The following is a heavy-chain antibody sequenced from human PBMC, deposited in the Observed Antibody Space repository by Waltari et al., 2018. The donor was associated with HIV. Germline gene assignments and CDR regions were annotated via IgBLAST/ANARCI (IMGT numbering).Heavy chain of an antibody. V-gene: IGHV4-34*08. CDR2: VNHSGRT. CDR1: GGTFSGCY. CDR3: PIVPPTNIHSYSNSAYLENFHS. J-gene: IGHJ4*01. D-gene: IGHD3-22*01. Sequence: QVQIQQWGVGLVRPSETLSLTCAVYGGTFSGCYGTWIRQTPGKATGWIGEVNHSGRTQSNPPLKVGLAISLDPSMNQFPLPLPPIHVADMCVNYCPIVPPTNIHSYSNSAYLENFHSWGHGTVVTVSS.